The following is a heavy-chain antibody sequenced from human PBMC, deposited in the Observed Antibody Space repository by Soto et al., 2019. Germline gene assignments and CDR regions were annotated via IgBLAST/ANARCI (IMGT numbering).Heavy chain of an antibody. J-gene: IGHJ4*02. CDR2: IWYDGSNK. CDR3: ERGDSSGPY. V-gene: IGHV3-33*01. D-gene: IGHD3-22*01. Sequence: QVQLVESGGGVVQPGRSLRLSCAASGFTFSSYGMHWVRQAPGKGLEWVAVIWYDGSNKYYADSVKGRFTISRDHSKNTLYLQMNSLRAEDTAVYYCERGDSSGPYGGQGTLVTVSS. CDR1: GFTFSSYG.